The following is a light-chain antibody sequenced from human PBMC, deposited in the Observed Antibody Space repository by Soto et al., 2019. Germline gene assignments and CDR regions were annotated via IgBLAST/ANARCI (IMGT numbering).Light chain of an antibody. CDR3: AAWDDGLNGYV. Sequence: QSALTQPPSASGTPGQRVAFSCSGSSSNIGPNTVNWYQQLPGAAPKLLIYSHSQRPSGVPDRFSGSKSGTSASLAISGLQSDDEADYYCAAWDDGLNGYVFGTGTKVTVL. V-gene: IGLV1-44*01. J-gene: IGLJ1*01. CDR2: SHS. CDR1: SSNIGPNT.